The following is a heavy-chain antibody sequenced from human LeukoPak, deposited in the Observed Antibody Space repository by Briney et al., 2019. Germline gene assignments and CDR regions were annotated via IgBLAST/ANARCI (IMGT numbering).Heavy chain of an antibody. V-gene: IGHV3-48*04. Sequence: GGCLRLSCAASGFTFSSYSMNWVRQAPGKGLEWISYISSSNSTIYYADSVKGRFTISRDNAKNSLYLQMNSLRAEDTAVYYCARGRVWGSYNRFDPWGQGTLVTVSS. CDR1: GFTFSSYS. CDR3: ARGRVWGSYNRFDP. J-gene: IGHJ5*02. D-gene: IGHD3-16*01. CDR2: ISSSNSTI.